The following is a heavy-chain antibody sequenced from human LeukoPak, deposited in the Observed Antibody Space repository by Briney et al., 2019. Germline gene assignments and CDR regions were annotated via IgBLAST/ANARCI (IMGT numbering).Heavy chain of an antibody. V-gene: IGHV1-46*01. D-gene: IGHD6-25*01. Sequence: ASVKVSCKASGYTFTSYYMHWVRQAPGQGLEWMGVINPSGGSTSYAQKFQGRVTMTRDTSTSTAYMELSSLRSEDTAVYCCARVKRAPDAFDIWGQGTMVTVSS. CDR2: INPSGGST. CDR3: ARVKRAPDAFDI. J-gene: IGHJ3*02. CDR1: GYTFTSYY.